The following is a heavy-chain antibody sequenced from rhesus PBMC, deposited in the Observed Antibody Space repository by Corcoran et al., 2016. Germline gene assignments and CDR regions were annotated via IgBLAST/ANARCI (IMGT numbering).Heavy chain of an antibody. CDR3: ARDLYSGYIWFGY. J-gene: IGHJ4*01. D-gene: IGHD5-24*01. Sequence: QVQLVQSGAEVKKPGASVKVSCKASGYTFTDYYMQGVRQATGKGLEVMGLSYPKTGSTDSAQKYQNRVTMTRDTSTTAAYMELSSLRSEDTAVYYCARDLYSGYIWFGYWGQGVLVTVSS. CDR1: GYTFTDYY. CDR2: SYPKTGST. V-gene: IGHV1-138*01.